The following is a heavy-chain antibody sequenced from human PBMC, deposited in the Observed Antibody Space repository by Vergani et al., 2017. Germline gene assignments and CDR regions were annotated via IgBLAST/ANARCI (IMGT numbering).Heavy chain of an antibody. D-gene: IGHD6-13*01. CDR2: ICHTEDT. Sequence: QVQLQESGPGLVKPSETLSLTCTVSGGSISSNNCWTWVRQPPGKGLEWIGEICHTEDTKYSPSLMSRVTVSVDESRNLFSLRLNSVTAAATAVYYCARAGIAASGTYNYYYYYIDLWGKGTTVTVSS. CDR3: ARAGIAASGTYNYYYYYIDL. CDR1: GGSISSNNC. V-gene: IGHV4-4*02. J-gene: IGHJ6*03.